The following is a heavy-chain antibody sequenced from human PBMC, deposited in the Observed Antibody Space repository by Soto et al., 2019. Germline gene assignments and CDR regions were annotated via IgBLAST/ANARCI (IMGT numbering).Heavy chain of an antibody. CDR1: GYTFTSYG. D-gene: IGHD2-15*01. V-gene: IGHV1-18*01. J-gene: IGHJ6*02. CDR3: ARDLSSFYYYYYYGMDV. Sequence: ASVKVSCKASGYTFTSYGISWVRQAPGQGLEWMGWISAYNGNTNYAQKLQGRVTMTTDTSTSTAYMELRSLRSDDTAVYYCARDLSSFYYYYYYGMDVWGQGTTVTVSS. CDR2: ISAYNGNT.